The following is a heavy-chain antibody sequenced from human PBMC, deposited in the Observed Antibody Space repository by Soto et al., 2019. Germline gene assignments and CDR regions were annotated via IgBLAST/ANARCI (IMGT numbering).Heavy chain of an antibody. CDR1: GFTFSSYG. CDR3: VKSAEEEGFDP. V-gene: IGHV3-30*18. J-gene: IGHJ5*02. Sequence: QVQLVESGGGVVQPGRSLRLSCAASGFTFSSYGMHWVRQAPGKGLEWVAVISYDGSNKYYADSVKGRFTISRDNSKNTLYLQMNSLRAEDTAVYYCVKSAEEEGFDPWGQGTLVTVSS. CDR2: ISYDGSNK.